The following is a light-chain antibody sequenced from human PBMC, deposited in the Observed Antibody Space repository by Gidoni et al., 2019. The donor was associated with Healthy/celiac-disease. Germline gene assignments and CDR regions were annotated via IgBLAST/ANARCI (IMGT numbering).Light chain of an antibody. V-gene: IGLV3-1*01. CDR2: QDR. Sequence: SYEMTQQPSVSVSPGQTASITCSGDKLGDKYACWYHQKPGQSPVLVIYQDRSRPSGIPERFSGSNSGNTATLTISGTQAMDEADYYCQAWDSSTVVFGGGTKLTVL. CDR1: KLGDKY. CDR3: QAWDSSTVV. J-gene: IGLJ2*01.